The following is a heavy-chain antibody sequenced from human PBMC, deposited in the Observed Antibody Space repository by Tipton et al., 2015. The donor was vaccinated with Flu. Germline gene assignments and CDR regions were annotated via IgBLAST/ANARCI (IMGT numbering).Heavy chain of an antibody. CDR2: INQDGSEE. D-gene: IGHD3-10*01. J-gene: IGHJ4*02. CDR1: GFPFSDFW. Sequence: SLRLSCAASGFPFSDFWMHWVRQAPGKGLEWVAHINQDGSEESYVDSVKGRFTISRDNAKNSVSLQMSNLRVEDTAVYYCVRAIAASGSFWGQGTLVTVSS. V-gene: IGHV3-7*04. CDR3: VRAIAASGSF.